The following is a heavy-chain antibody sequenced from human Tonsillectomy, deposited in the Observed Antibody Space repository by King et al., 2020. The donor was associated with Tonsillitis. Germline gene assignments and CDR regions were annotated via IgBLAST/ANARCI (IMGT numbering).Heavy chain of an antibody. V-gene: IGHV3-20*04. Sequence: VQLVESGGGVERPGGSLRLSCAASGFIFDDYGMSWVRPAPGKGREWVSGINWNGGSTGYADAVKGRFTLSRDNAKNSLYLQMNSLRAEDTAVYYCARGPVVNYDSSGYCNWLDEWGQGTLVSVSS. D-gene: IGHD3-22*01. J-gene: IGHJ5*02. CDR1: GFIFDDYG. CDR2: INWNGGST. CDR3: ARGPVVNYDSSGYCNWLDE.